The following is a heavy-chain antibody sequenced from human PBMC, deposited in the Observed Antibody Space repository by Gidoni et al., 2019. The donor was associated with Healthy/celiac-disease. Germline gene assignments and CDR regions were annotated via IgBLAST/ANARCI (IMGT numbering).Heavy chain of an antibody. CDR2: IYYSGST. CDR3: ARGEGEYDSPIKDAFDI. CDR1: GGSISCGAYY. D-gene: IGHD3-22*01. Sequence: QVQLQESGPGLVKPSQTLSLTCTVSGGSISCGAYYWSWIRQPPGKGLEWIGYIYYSGSTYYNPSLKSRVTISVDTSKNQFSLKLSSVTAADTAVYYCARGEGEYDSPIKDAFDIWGQGTMVTVSS. V-gene: IGHV4-30-4*01. J-gene: IGHJ3*02.